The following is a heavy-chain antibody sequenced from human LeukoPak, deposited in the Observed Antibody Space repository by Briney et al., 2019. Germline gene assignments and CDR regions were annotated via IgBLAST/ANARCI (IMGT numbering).Heavy chain of an antibody. Sequence: GGSLRLSCAASGFTFSNYALSWVRQVPGKWLEWVSAISSGAGTTGYADSVKGRFTISRVNSKSTIYLQMNSLRAEDTAVYYCAKDLEQSYSGWSASYDAWGQGTLVTVSS. CDR1: GFTFSNYA. V-gene: IGHV3-23*01. CDR3: AKDLEQSYSGWSASYDA. J-gene: IGHJ5*02. D-gene: IGHD6-19*01. CDR2: ISSGAGTT.